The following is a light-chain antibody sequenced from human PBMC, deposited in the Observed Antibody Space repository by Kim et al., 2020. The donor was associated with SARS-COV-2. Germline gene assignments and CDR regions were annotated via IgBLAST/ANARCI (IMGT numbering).Light chain of an antibody. Sequence: QGERATRSCRARQSVSSNLGWYQQMPGQAPRLRSYDISTRATGIPARFSGSGCATEFTLTISSLQSEDFAVYYCQQYTNWPLTFGGGTKVDIK. CDR2: DIS. CDR3: QQYTNWPLT. J-gene: IGKJ4*01. V-gene: IGKV3-15*01. CDR1: QSVSSN.